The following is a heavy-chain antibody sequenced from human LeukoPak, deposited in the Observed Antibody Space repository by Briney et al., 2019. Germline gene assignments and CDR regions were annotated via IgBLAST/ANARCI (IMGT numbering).Heavy chain of an antibody. V-gene: IGHV1-2*02. J-gene: IGHJ4*02. CDR3: ARDYYGSGSYHQWGFDY. D-gene: IGHD3-10*01. CDR2: INPNSGGT. Sequence: GASVKVSCKASGYTFTGYYMHWVRHAPGQGLEWMGWINPNSGGTNYAQKFQGRAAMTRDTSISTAYMELSRLRSDDTAVYHCARDYYGSGSYHQWGFDYWGQGTLVTVSS. CDR1: GYTFTGYY.